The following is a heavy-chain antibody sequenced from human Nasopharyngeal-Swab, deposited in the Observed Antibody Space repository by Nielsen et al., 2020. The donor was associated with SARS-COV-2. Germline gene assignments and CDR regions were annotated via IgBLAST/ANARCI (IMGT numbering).Heavy chain of an antibody. V-gene: IGHV3-74*01. CDR1: GFTFGSYW. Sequence: GESLKISCAASGFTFGSYWMHWVRQAPGKGLVWVSRINSDGSSTSYADSVKGRFTISRDNAKNTLYLQMNSLRAEDTAVYYCARSGGYDSSGYYVIAFDIWGQGTMVTVSS. CDR2: INSDGSST. D-gene: IGHD3-22*01. J-gene: IGHJ3*02. CDR3: ARSGGYDSSGYYVIAFDI.